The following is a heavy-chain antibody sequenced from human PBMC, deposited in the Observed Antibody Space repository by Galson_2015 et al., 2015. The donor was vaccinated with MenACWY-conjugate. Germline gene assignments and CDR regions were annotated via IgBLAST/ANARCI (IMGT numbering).Heavy chain of an antibody. CDR1: EFIFSDSW. D-gene: IGHD3-22*01. CDR2: IRGDGSEK. V-gene: IGHV3-7*03. J-gene: IGHJ4*02. Sequence: SLRLSCAASEFIFSDSWLSWVRQAPGKGLEWVANIRGDGSEKFYVDSVKGRFTISRDNAKNSLYLQLNSLRAEDTAVYYCARTTDYYDSSGYYGDFDLWGQGTLVTVSS. CDR3: ARTTDYYDSSGYYGDFDL.